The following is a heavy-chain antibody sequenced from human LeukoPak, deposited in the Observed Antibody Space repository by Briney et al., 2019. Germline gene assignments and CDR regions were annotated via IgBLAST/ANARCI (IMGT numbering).Heavy chain of an antibody. D-gene: IGHD6-6*01. V-gene: IGHV1-46*01. CDR3: ARDRSSSGYYYYYMDV. CDR1: GYTFTSYY. Sequence: ASVKVSCKASGYTFTSYYMHWVRQAPGQGLEWMGIINPSGGSTSYAQRFQGRVTMTRDTSTSTVYMELSSLRSEDTAVYYCARDRSSSGYYYYYMDVWGKGTTVTASS. CDR2: INPSGGST. J-gene: IGHJ6*03.